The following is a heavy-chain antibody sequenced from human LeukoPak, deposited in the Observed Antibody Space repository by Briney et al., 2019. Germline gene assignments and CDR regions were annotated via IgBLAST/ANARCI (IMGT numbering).Heavy chain of an antibody. Sequence: GGSLRLSCAASGFIFSDYYMTWIRQAPGKGLEWVSAISGSGGSTYYADSVKGRFTISRDNSKNTLYLQMNSLRAEDTAVYYCAKVWCSSTSCYIPIDYYYYYMDVWGKGTTVTVSS. V-gene: IGHV3-23*01. CDR3: AKVWCSSTSCYIPIDYYYYYMDV. CDR2: ISGSGGST. CDR1: GFIFSDYY. D-gene: IGHD2-2*02. J-gene: IGHJ6*03.